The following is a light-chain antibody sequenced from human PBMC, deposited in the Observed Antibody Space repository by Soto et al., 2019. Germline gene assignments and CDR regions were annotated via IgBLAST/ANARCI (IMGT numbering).Light chain of an antibody. CDR3: QQYDNWPWT. Sequence: IVLTPSPATLSVSPWSRSTLSLSSSQSISGTLAWYQQKPGQAPRLLIYSASSRATGFPARFSGSGSGTDFTLTISSLQSEDFAVYYCQQYDNWPWTFGQGTKVDIK. CDR2: SAS. J-gene: IGKJ1*01. V-gene: IGKV3-15*01. CDR1: QSISGT.